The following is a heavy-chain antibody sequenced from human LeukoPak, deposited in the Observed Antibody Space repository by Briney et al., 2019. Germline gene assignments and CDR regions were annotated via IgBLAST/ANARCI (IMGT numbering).Heavy chain of an antibody. Sequence: SVKVSCKASGATFSSYAISWVRQAPGQGLEWMEGIIPIFGTANYAQKFQGRVTITADESTSTAYMELSSLRSEDTAVYYCARAGGCTNGVCYISNWFDPWGQGTLVTVSS. V-gene: IGHV1-69*13. J-gene: IGHJ5*02. D-gene: IGHD2-8*01. CDR2: IIPIFGTA. CDR1: GATFSSYA. CDR3: ARAGGCTNGVCYISNWFDP.